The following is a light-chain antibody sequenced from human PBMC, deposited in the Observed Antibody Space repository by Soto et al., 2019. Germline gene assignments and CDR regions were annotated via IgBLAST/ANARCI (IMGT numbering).Light chain of an antibody. CDR2: DAS. Sequence: DIQMTQSAATLSASVGDRVTIPCRATQSITNWLAWYQQKPGKAPKLVIYDASSLQSGVPSRFSGNGSGTEFTLTISSLQPDDFATYYCQQGWTFGQGTKVDI. CDR3: QQGWT. CDR1: QSITNW. V-gene: IGKV1-5*01. J-gene: IGKJ1*01.